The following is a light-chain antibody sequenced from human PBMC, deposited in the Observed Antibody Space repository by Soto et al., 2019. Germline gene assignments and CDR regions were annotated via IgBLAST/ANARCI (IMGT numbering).Light chain of an antibody. CDR2: GAS. CDR3: QQYNNWPPFT. CDR1: QSVSSN. V-gene: IGKV3-15*01. Sequence: EIVMTQSPATLSVSPGERATLSCRASQSVSSNLAWYQQKPGQAPRLLIYGASTRATAIPARFSGSGSGTEFTLTISNLQSEDFAVYYCQQYNNWPPFTFGPGTKVDIK. J-gene: IGKJ3*01.